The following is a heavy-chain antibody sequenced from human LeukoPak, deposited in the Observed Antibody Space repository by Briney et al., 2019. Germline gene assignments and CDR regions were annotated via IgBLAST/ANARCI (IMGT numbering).Heavy chain of an antibody. CDR1: GLTFSSFW. CDR3: ARGGLKYSSSWYLDY. V-gene: IGHV3-7*01. J-gene: IGHJ4*02. CDR2: IQQAGSET. D-gene: IGHD6-13*01. Sequence: GGSLRLSCAASGLTFSSFWMSWVRQAPGKGLEWVANIQQAGSETYYVDSVKGRFTISRDNAKNSLYLQMNSLRAEDTAVYYCARGGLKYSSSWYLDYWGQGTLVTVSS.